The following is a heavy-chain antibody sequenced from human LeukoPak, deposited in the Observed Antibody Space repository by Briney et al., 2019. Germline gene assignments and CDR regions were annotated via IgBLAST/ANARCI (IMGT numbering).Heavy chain of an antibody. CDR2: INPNSGGT. Sequence: GASVKVSCKASGYTFTGYYMHWVRQAPGQGLKWMGWINPNSGGTNYAQKFQGRVTMTRDTSISTAYMELSRLRSDDTAVYYCARGSSSWYFGIDYWGQGTLVTVSS. D-gene: IGHD6-13*01. J-gene: IGHJ4*02. V-gene: IGHV1-2*02. CDR3: ARGSSSWYFGIDY. CDR1: GYTFTGYY.